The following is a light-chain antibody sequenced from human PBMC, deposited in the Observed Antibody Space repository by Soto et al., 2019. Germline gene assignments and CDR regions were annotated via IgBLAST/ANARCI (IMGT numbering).Light chain of an antibody. Sequence: EIVLTQSPATLSLSPGERATLSCRASQSVSSYLAWYQQKPGQAPRLLIYDASNRATGIPARFSGSGSGTDFTLTISSLETEDFAVYYWQQRSNWPLDFGGGTKVEIK. CDR2: DAS. V-gene: IGKV3-11*01. CDR1: QSVSSY. CDR3: QQRSNWPLD. J-gene: IGKJ4*01.